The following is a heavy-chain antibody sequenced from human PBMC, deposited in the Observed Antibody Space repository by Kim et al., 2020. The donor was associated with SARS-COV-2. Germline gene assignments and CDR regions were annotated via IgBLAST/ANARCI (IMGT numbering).Heavy chain of an antibody. CDR2: IYYSGST. CDR3: ARSWLDCSGGSCYHMVDI. D-gene: IGHD2-15*01. CDR1: GGSISSYY. J-gene: IGHJ3*02. V-gene: IGHV4-59*01. Sequence: SETLSLTCTVSGGSISSYYWSWIRQPPGKGLEWIGYIYYSGSTNYNPSLKSRVTISVDTSKNQFSLKLSSVIAADTAVYYCARSWLDCSGGSCYHMVDIWGQGTMVTVSS.